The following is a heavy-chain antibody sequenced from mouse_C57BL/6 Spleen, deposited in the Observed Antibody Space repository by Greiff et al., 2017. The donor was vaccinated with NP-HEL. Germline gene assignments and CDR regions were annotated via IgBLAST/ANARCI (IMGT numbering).Heavy chain of an antibody. CDR2: INYDGSST. J-gene: IGHJ1*03. CDR1: GFTFSDYY. CDR3: ARYYGYFDV. Sequence: EVQLVESEGGLVQPGSSMKLSCTASGFTFSDYYMAWVRQVPEKGLEWVANINYDGSSTYYLDSLKSRFIISRDNAKNILYLQMSSLKSEDTATYYCARYYGYFDVWGTGTTVTVSS. D-gene: IGHD1-1*02. V-gene: IGHV5-16*01.